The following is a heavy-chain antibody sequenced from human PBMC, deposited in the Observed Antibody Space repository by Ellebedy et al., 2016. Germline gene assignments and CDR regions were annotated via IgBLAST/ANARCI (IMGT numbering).Heavy chain of an antibody. CDR3: ASMGPRGYSGTD. CDR2: INPNSGGT. D-gene: IGHD5-12*01. V-gene: IGHV1-2*02. J-gene: IGHJ4*02. CDR1: GYTFTGYY. Sequence: ASVKVSXXASGYTFTGYYMHWVRQAPGQGLEWMGWINPNSGGTNYAQKFQGRVTMTRDTSISTAYMELSRLRSDDTAVYYCASMGPRGYSGTDWGQGTLVTVSS.